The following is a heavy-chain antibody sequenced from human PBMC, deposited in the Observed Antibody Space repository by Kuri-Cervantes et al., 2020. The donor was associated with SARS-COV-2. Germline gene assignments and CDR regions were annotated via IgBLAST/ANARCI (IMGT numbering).Heavy chain of an antibody. CDR3: ARSTPFWRLVVISQGGGVDI. D-gene: IGHD3-22*01. J-gene: IGHJ3*02. V-gene: IGHV1-2*04. CDR1: GYPFTAYY. CDR2: INPNSGGT. Sequence: ASAKDSCKASGYPFTAYYMNWVRQAPGQGLEWMGWINPNSGGTNYAQKFQVWVTMTRDTSISTVYMELSRLRSDDTAVYYCARSTPFWRLVVISQGGGVDIWGQGTMVTVSS.